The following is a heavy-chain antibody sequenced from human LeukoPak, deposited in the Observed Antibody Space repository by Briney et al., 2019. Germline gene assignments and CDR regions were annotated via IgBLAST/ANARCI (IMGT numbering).Heavy chain of an antibody. J-gene: IGHJ4*02. CDR1: GGSFSGYY. V-gene: IGHV4-34*01. Sequence: SETLSLTCAVYGGSFSGYYWSWIRQPPGKGLEWIGEINHSGSTNYNPSLKSRVTISVDTSKNQFSLKLSSVTAADTAVYYCAGHEYYDSSGYAFDYWGQGTLVTVSS. CDR2: INHSGST. CDR3: AGHEYYDSSGYAFDY. D-gene: IGHD3-22*01.